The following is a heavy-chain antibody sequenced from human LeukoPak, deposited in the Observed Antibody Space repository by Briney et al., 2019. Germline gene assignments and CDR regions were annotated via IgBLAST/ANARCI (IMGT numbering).Heavy chain of an antibody. V-gene: IGHV1-2*02. Sequence: GASVKVSCKASGYTFTGYYMHWVRQAPGQGLEWMGWINPNSGGTNYAQKFQGRVTMTRDTSISTAYMELSRLRSDDTAVYYCARGGASLLWFGELSFDYWGQGTLVTVSS. D-gene: IGHD3-10*01. J-gene: IGHJ4*02. CDR1: GYTFTGYY. CDR3: ARGGASLLWFGELSFDY. CDR2: INPNSGGT.